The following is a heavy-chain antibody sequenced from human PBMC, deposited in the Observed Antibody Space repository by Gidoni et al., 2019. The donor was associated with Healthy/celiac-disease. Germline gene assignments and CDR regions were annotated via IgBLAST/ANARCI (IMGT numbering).Heavy chain of an antibody. Sequence: QVQLQESGPGLVKPSETLSLTCTVSGGSISSYYWSWIRQPPGKGLEWIGYIYYSGSTHYNPSLKSRVTISVDTSKNQFSLKLSSVTAADTAVYYCARLYYYYFDYWGQGTLVTVFS. CDR1: GGSISSYY. V-gene: IGHV4-59*01. CDR3: ARLYYYYFDY. J-gene: IGHJ4*02. CDR2: IYYSGST. D-gene: IGHD3-10*01.